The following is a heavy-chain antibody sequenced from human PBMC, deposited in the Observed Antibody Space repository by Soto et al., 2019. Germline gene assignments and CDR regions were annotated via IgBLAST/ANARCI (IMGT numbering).Heavy chain of an antibody. D-gene: IGHD3-10*01. CDR1: GGSISSSNW. V-gene: IGHV4-4*02. CDR2: IYHSGST. J-gene: IGHJ3*02. CDR3: ARHGLDGSGSDAFDI. Sequence: SETLSLTCAVSGGSISSSNWWSWVRQPPGKGLEWIGEIYHSGSTNYNPSLKSRVTISVDKSKNQFSLKLSSVTAADMAVYYCARHGLDGSGSDAFDIWGQGTMVTVSS.